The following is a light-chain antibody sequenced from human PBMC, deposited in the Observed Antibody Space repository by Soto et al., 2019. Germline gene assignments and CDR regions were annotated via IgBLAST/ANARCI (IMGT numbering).Light chain of an antibody. CDR1: QGINSNY. Sequence: EIVLTQSPGTLSLSPGERATLSCRASQGINSNYLAWYQQKPGQPPRLLIYGASTRATGIPDRFSGSGSGTDFTLTISRLEPEDFAVFYCQQYDISLYTFGQRTKLEIK. J-gene: IGKJ2*01. CDR3: QQYDISLYT. V-gene: IGKV3-20*01. CDR2: GAS.